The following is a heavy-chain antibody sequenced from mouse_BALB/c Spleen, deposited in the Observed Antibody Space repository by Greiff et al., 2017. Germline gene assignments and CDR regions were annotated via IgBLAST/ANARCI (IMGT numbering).Heavy chain of an antibody. CDR3: ARDGTVVATFDY. CDR1: GYSITSDYA. CDR2: ISYSGST. J-gene: IGHJ2*01. Sequence: VQLKESGPGLVKPSQSLSLTCTVTGYSITSDYAWNWIRQFPGNKLEWMGYISYSGSTSYNPSLKSRISITRDKSKNQFFLQLNSVTTEDTATSYFARDGTVVATFDYWGQGTTLTVSA. D-gene: IGHD1-1*01. V-gene: IGHV3-2*02.